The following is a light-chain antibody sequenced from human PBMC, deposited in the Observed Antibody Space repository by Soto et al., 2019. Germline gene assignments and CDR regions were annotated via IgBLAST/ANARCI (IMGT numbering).Light chain of an antibody. CDR1: TMGRKM. Sequence: SYELTQPPSVSVAPGKTARITCGGKTMGRKMVHWYQQKPGQAPVLVIYYDSDRPSGIPERFSGSNSGNTATLTISRVEAGDEADYYCQVWDSSSDHPVVFGGGTKLTVL. J-gene: IGLJ2*01. CDR3: QVWDSSSDHPVV. V-gene: IGLV3-21*04. CDR2: YDS.